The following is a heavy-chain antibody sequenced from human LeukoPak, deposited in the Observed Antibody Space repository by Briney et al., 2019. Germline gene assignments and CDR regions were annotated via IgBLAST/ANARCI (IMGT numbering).Heavy chain of an antibody. D-gene: IGHD3-22*01. CDR3: ARPLDSSGTDPGDFDY. V-gene: IGHV5-51*01. Sequence: GESLKISCKGSGYSFTAYWIGWVRQMPGKGLGWMGIIYPGDSDTRYSPSFQGQVTISADKSISTAYLQWSSLKASDTAMYYSARPLDSSGTDPGDFDYWGQGTLVTVSS. CDR2: IYPGDSDT. J-gene: IGHJ4*02. CDR1: GYSFTAYW.